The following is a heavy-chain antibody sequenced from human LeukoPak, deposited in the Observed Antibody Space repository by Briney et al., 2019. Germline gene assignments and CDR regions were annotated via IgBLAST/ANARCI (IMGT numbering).Heavy chain of an antibody. J-gene: IGHJ4*02. CDR1: GFTFSSYA. CDR2: ISGSGDST. V-gene: IGHV3-23*01. D-gene: IGHD6-19*01. Sequence: GGSLRLSCAASGFTFSSYAMSWVRQAPGKGLEWVSAISGSGDSTYYGDSVKGRFTISRDNSKNTLYLQMNSLRAEDTAVYYCAKDSLKQWLVPIYWGQGTLVTVSS. CDR3: AKDSLKQWLVPIY.